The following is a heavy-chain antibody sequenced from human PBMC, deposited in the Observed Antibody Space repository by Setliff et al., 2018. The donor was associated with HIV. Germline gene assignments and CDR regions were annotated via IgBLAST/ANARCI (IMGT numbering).Heavy chain of an antibody. CDR3: AGVGLIVGATAFDY. J-gene: IGHJ4*02. Sequence: GGSLRLSCAASGFTFSSYWMSWVRQAPGKVLEWVANIKQDGSEKYYVDSVKGRFTISRDNAKNSLYLQMNSLRAEDTAVYYCAGVGLIVGATAFDYWGQGTLVTVSS. D-gene: IGHD1-26*01. V-gene: IGHV3-7*01. CDR1: GFTFSSYW. CDR2: IKQDGSEK.